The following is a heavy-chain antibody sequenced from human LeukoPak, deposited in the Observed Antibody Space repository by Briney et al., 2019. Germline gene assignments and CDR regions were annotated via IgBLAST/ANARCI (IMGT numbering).Heavy chain of an antibody. Sequence: SETLSLTCTVSGGSISSYYWSWIRQPAGKGLEWIGRIYTSGSTNYNPSLKSRVTRSVDKSKFQFSLKLSSVTAADTAVYYCARDPFRAAAPCFDYWGQGTLVTVSS. CDR1: GGSISSYY. V-gene: IGHV4-4*07. CDR3: ARDPFRAAAPCFDY. D-gene: IGHD6-13*01. CDR2: IYTSGST. J-gene: IGHJ4*02.